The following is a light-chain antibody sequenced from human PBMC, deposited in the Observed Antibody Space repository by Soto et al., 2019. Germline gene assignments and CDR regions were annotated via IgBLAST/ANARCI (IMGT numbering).Light chain of an antibody. V-gene: IGLV2-8*01. CDR1: SSDVGGYNY. J-gene: IGLJ3*02. CDR2: EVI. CDR3: TSYAGDTSLGV. Sequence: QSVLTQPPSASGSPGQSVTISCTGTSSDVGGYNYVSWYQQHPGKAPKLMIYEVIKRPSGVPYRFSGSKSGNTASLTVSGLQAEDEADYYCTSYAGDTSLGVLGGGTKVTVL.